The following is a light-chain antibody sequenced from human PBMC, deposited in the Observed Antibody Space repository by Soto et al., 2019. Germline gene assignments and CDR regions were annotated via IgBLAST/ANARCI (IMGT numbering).Light chain of an antibody. V-gene: IGKV1-39*01. CDR2: AAS. Sequence: DIQMTQSPSSLSASVGGRVTITCRASQSISTSLNWYQQKPGKAPDLLIYAASTLYGGVPSRFSGSGSGTDFSLTISSLQPEDFAVYYCQQSYSTPYTVGQGTTLEIK. J-gene: IGKJ2*01. CDR1: QSISTS. CDR3: QQSYSTPYT.